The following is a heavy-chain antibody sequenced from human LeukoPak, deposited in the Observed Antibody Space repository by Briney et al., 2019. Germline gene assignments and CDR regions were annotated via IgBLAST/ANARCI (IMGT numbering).Heavy chain of an antibody. CDR3: ARRWNYGRNYYIDV. V-gene: IGHV4-34*01. D-gene: IGHD1-7*01. CDR2: INDSGGT. Sequence: KASETLSLTCAVYSGSFSGFYWSWIRQPPGRGLEWIGEINDSGGTNYNPSLMSRVTVSVDTSKNQFSLRLTSVTATDTAVYYCARRWNYGRNYYIDVWGNGATVSVSS. J-gene: IGHJ6*03. CDR1: SGSFSGFY.